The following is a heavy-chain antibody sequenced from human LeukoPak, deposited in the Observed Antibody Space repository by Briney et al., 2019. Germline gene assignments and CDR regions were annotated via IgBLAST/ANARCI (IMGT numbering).Heavy chain of an antibody. CDR2: IHYSGST. D-gene: IGHD4-17*01. CDR3: ARNGDDDR. Sequence: PSETLSLTCTVSGGSVSSGDYYWSWIRQPPGKGLEWIGYIHYSGSTYYNPSLKSRVSISLDMSRNQFSPKLSSVTAADTAVYYCARNGDDDRWGQGTLVTVSS. J-gene: IGHJ5*02. CDR1: GGSVSSGDYY. V-gene: IGHV4-30-4*01.